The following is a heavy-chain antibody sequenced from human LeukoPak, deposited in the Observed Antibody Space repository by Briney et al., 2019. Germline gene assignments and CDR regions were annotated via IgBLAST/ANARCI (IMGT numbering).Heavy chain of an antibody. J-gene: IGHJ6*03. Sequence: ASVKVPCKASGYTFTSHDINWVRQATGQGLEWMGWVNPRRGNTGYAQKFQGRVTFTGDTSITTAYMEVTSLRSEDTAVYYCARGVRFLGPPYHLYYMDVWGQGTTVTVSS. CDR1: GYTFTSHD. CDR2: VNPRRGNT. V-gene: IGHV1-8*01. CDR3: ARGVRFLGPPYHLYYMDV. D-gene: IGHD3-3*01.